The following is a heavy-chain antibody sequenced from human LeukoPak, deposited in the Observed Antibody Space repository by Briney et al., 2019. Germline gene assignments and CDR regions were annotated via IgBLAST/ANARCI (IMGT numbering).Heavy chain of an antibody. CDR2: IYYSGST. CDR3: AGVYYDFWSGYLGGYFDY. Sequence: SETLSLTCTVSGGSISSYYWSWIRQPPGKGLEWIGYIYYSGSTNYNPSLTSRVTISVDTSKNQFSLKLSSVTAADTAVYYCAGVYYDFWSGYLGGYFDYWGQGTLVTVSS. V-gene: IGHV4-59*01. J-gene: IGHJ4*02. CDR1: GGSISSYY. D-gene: IGHD3-3*01.